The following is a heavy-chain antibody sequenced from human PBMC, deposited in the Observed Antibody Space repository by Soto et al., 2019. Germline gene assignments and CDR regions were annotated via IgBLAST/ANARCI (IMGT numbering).Heavy chain of an antibody. Sequence: QLVQSGAEVKKPGSSVNISCKASGGTFSSLGLSWVRQAPGQGLEWMGGIIPIFGTTNYAQKFQGRLTITADKVTSTAYMELTSLTSEDTAVYYCARDTTKDGTWGQGTLVTVSS. CDR3: ARDTTKDGT. V-gene: IGHV1-69*06. J-gene: IGHJ4*02. CDR2: IIPIFGTT. CDR1: GGTFSSLG. D-gene: IGHD1-26*01.